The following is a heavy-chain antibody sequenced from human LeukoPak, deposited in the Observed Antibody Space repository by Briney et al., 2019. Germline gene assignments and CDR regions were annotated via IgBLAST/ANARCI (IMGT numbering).Heavy chain of an antibody. V-gene: IGHV3-7*01. Sequence: GGSLRLSCAASGFTFSNYWMSWVRQAPGKGLEWVANIKEDGSEKYYVDSVKGRFTISRDNAKNSLYLQMNSLRAEDTAVYYCARSPWGYYFDYWGQGTLVTVSS. CDR3: ARSPWGYYFDY. J-gene: IGHJ4*02. CDR1: GFTFSNYW. D-gene: IGHD3-16*01. CDR2: IKEDGSEK.